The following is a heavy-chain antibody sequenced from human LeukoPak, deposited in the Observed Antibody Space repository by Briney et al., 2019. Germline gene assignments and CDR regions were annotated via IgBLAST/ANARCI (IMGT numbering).Heavy chain of an antibody. CDR3: ARRSSIAPRLFDY. J-gene: IGHJ4*02. D-gene: IGHD6-6*01. Sequence: GESLKISCKGSGYNFTNYWIDWVRQMPGKGLEWMGIIYPGDSDTRYRPSFQGQVTFSADESISTAYLQWSSLKASDTAIYYCARRSSIAPRLFDYWGQGTLVTVSS. CDR1: GYNFTNYW. CDR2: IYPGDSDT. V-gene: IGHV5-51*01.